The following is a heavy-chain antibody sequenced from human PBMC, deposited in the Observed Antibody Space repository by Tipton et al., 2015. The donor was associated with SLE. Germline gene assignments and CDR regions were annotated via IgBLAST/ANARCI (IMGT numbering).Heavy chain of an antibody. J-gene: IGHJ3*01. CDR1: GDSIRIYY. D-gene: IGHD6-6*01. CDR3: ATSAYSSSSDAFDF. Sequence: GLVKPSETLSLTCTVSGDSIRIYYWSWIRQPAGKGLEWIGRLFPGGNTNYNPSLQSRVTMSVDTSKKQFSLTLSSVTAADTAVYFCATSAYSSSSDAFDFWGPGTMVSVSS. V-gene: IGHV4-4*07. CDR2: LFPGGNT.